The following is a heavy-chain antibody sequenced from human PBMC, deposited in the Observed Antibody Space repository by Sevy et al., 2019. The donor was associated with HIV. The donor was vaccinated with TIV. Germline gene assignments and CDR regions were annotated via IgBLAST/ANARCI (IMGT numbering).Heavy chain of an antibody. CDR1: GFTFTNAW. CDR3: TTALTISMIDGGGPSY. D-gene: IGHD3-22*01. V-gene: IGHV3-15*07. Sequence: GGSLRLSCAASGFTFTNAWMNWVRQAPGKGLEWVGRIKSKTNGETTDYAATVKGRFTISRDDSKNTLYLQMSRLKTGDTAVDYCTTALTISMIDGGGPSYWGQGTLVTVSS. CDR2: IKSKTNGETT. J-gene: IGHJ4*02.